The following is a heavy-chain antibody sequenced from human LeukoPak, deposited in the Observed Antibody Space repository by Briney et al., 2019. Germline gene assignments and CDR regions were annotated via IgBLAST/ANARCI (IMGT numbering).Heavy chain of an antibody. V-gene: IGHV1-46*01. Sequence: ASVKVSCKASGYTFTNYYIHWVRQAPGQGLDWMGTINPSVGTTRSAQGRVTLTRDTSTNTVYMELSTLRSEDTAVYYCATDPFGSGSYSMDYWGQGTLVTVSS. CDR2: INPSVGTT. D-gene: IGHD3-10*01. J-gene: IGHJ4*02. CDR1: GYTFTNYY. CDR3: ATDPFGSGSYSMDY.